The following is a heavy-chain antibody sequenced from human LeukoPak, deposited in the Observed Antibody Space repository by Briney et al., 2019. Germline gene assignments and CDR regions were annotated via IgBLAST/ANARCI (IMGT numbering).Heavy chain of an antibody. CDR1: GGSISSGGYY. CDR3: ASRDYGDYLAFDI. V-gene: IGHV4-31*03. J-gene: IGHJ3*02. CDR2: IYYSGST. D-gene: IGHD4-17*01. Sequence: SETLSLICTVSGGSISSGGYYWSWIRQHPGKGLEWIGYIYYSGSTYYNPSLKSRVTISVDTSKNQFSLKLSSVTAADTAVYYCASRDYGDYLAFDIWGQGTMVTVSS.